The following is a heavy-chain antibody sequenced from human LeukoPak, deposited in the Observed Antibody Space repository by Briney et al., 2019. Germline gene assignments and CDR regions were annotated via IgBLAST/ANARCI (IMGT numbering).Heavy chain of an antibody. V-gene: IGHV3-23*01. CDR3: AKARVISSFAY. D-gene: IGHD3-16*02. CDR1: GFTFNIYV. CDR2: ISGSGDTT. J-gene: IGHJ4*02. Sequence: GGSLRLSCAASGFTFNIYVLTWVRQAPGKGLEWVSSISGSGDTTYYADSVKGRFTISRDNSKNLLYLKMTDLRVDDTAVYYCAKARVISSFAYWGQGALVTVFS.